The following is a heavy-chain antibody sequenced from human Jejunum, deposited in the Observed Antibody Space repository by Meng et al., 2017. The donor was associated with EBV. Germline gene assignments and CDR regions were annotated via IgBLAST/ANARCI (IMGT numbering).Heavy chain of an antibody. J-gene: IGHJ4*02. CDR1: GSTLTSYD. Sequence: QVKLVQSGGEGKKPGASVKVSCKASGSTLTSYDINWVRQATGQGPEWMGWMSPNSGNTGYAQKFQGRVTMTRDTSISTAYMELSSLRSEDTAVYYCARGVAAGFDYWGQGTLVTVSS. V-gene: IGHV1-8*02. CDR2: MSPNSGNT. CDR3: ARGVAAGFDY. D-gene: IGHD6-13*01.